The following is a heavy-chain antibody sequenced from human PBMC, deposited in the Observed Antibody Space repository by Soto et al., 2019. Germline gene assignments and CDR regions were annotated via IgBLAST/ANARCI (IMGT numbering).Heavy chain of an antibody. CDR1: GGSVSSGSYF. V-gene: IGHV4-61*01. CDR3: ARERTGDLTFFDY. CDR2: IYYTGNT. J-gene: IGHJ4*02. Sequence: SETLSLTCTVSGGSVSSGSYFWSWIRQPPGKGLEWLGYIYYTGNTNYNPSLKSRVTISVDSSKNQFSLKLNSVTAADTAVYYCARERTGDLTFFDYWGQGTLVTVSS. D-gene: IGHD3-16*01.